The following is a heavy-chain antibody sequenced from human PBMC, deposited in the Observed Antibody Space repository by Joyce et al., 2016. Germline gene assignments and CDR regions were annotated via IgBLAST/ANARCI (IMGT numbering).Heavy chain of an antibody. CDR2: IRRKTTRYAT. V-gene: IGHV3-73*02. D-gene: IGHD3-22*01. J-gene: IGHJ4*02. CDR3: TRLGSYYDSSASPLFDY. Sequence: EVQLVESGGGLVQPGGSLKLSCAASGFTFSGSALHWVRQGAGQGLEWIGHIRRKTTRYATAYAASVKGRFTISRDDSKNTAFLQMNSLKSEDTAVYYCTRLGSYYDSSASPLFDYWGQGTLVTVSS. CDR1: GFTFSGSA.